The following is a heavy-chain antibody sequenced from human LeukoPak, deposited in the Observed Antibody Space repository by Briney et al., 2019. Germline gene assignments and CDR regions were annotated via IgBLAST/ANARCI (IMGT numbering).Heavy chain of an antibody. J-gene: IGHJ6*03. CDR2: INPSGGST. CDR3: ARFANYCSSTSCYYYYMDV. Sequence: ASVKVSCKASGYTFTSYYMHWVRQAPGQGLEWMGIINPSGGSTSYAQKFQGRVTITRNTSISTAYMELSSLRSEDTAVYYCARFANYCSSTSCYYYYMDVWGKGTTVTVSS. CDR1: GYTFTSYY. D-gene: IGHD2-2*01. V-gene: IGHV1-46*01.